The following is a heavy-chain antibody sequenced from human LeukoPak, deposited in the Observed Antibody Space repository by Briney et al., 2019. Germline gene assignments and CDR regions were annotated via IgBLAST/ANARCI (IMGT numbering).Heavy chain of an antibody. Sequence: PGGSLRLSCAVSGFTFSSYAMSWVRQAPGKGLEWVSGISGSGGSTYYADSVKGRFTISRDNSKNTLYLQMNSLRVEDTAVYYCAGSQYYGLFDYWGQGTLVTVSS. J-gene: IGHJ4*02. CDR2: ISGSGGST. CDR1: GFTFSSYA. D-gene: IGHD4-17*01. V-gene: IGHV3-23*01. CDR3: AGSQYYGLFDY.